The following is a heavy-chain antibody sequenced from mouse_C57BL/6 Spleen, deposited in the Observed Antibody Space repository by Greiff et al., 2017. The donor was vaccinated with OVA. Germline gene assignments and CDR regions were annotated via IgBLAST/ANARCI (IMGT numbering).Heavy chain of an antibody. J-gene: IGHJ2*01. Sequence: EVKLVESGGGLVKPGGSLKLSCAASGFTFSSYTMSWVRQTPEKRLEWVATISGGGGNTYYPDSVKGRFTISRDNAKNTLYLQMSRLRSEDTALYCCARQTTVVFDYWGQGTTLTVSS. CDR3: ARQTTVVFDY. V-gene: IGHV5-9*01. CDR2: ISGGGGNT. CDR1: GFTFSSYT. D-gene: IGHD1-1*01.